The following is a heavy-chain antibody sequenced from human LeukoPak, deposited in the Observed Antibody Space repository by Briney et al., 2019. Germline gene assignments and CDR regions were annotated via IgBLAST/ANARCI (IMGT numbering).Heavy chain of an antibody. CDR1: GGSISSSSYY. J-gene: IGHJ4*01. D-gene: IGHD6-19*01. Sequence: PSETLSLTCTVSGGSISSSSYYWGWIRQPPGKGPEWIASIFHTGSTYYNPSLKSRVPISVDTSNNQFSLMLNSVPAADTALYCCARETEKQWQYWRQATVVTVSS. V-gene: IGHV4-39*07. CDR3: ARETEKQWQY. CDR2: IFHTGST.